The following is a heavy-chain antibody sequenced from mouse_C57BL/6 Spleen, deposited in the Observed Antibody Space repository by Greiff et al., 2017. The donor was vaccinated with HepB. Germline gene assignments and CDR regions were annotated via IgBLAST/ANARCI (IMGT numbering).Heavy chain of an antibody. V-gene: IGHV1-52*01. CDR1: GYTFTSYW. CDR2: IDPSDSET. CDR3: ARGGYYYGSSSWFAY. Sequence: VQLQQPGAELVRPGSSVKLSCKASGYTFTSYWMHWVKQRPIQGLEWIGNIDPSDSETHYNQKFKDKATLTVDKSSSTAYMQLSSLTSEDSAVYYCARGGYYYGSSSWFAYWGQGTLVTVSA. D-gene: IGHD1-1*01. J-gene: IGHJ3*01.